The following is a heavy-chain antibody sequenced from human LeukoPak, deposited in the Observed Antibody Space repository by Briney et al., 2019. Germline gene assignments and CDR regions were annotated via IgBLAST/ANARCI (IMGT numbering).Heavy chain of an antibody. V-gene: IGHV3-48*01. J-gene: IGHJ4*02. D-gene: IGHD3-3*01. CDR3: AKDGSYYDFWSGYYFDY. CDR1: GLTVSSYS. CDR2: ISSSSSTI. Sequence: PGGSLRLSCVASGLTVSSYSMNWVRQAPGKGLEWVSYISSSSSTIYYADSVKGRFTISRDNAKNSLDLQMNSLRAEDTAVYYCAKDGSYYDFWSGYYFDYWGQGTLVTASS.